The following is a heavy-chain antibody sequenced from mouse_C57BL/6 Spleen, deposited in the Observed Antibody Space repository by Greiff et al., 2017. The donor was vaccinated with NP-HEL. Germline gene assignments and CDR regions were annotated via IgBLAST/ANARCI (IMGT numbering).Heavy chain of an antibody. Sequence: QVQLQQSGPELVKPGASVKISCKASGYAFSSSWMNWVKQRPGKGLEWIGRIYPGDGDTNYNGKFKGKATLTADKSSSTAYMQLSSLTSEDSAVYFCARRGAGDYAMDCWGQGTSVTVSS. CDR1: GYAFSSSW. CDR2: IYPGDGDT. CDR3: ARRGAGDYAMDC. V-gene: IGHV1-82*01. J-gene: IGHJ4*01.